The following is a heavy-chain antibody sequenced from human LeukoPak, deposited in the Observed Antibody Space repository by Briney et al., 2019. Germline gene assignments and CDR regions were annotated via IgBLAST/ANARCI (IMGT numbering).Heavy chain of an antibody. D-gene: IGHD3-22*01. CDR1: GGSISSGSYY. J-gene: IGHJ5*02. V-gene: IGHV4-61*02. CDR3: ARGYYDSSGYWNWFDP. CDR2: IYTSGST. Sequence: SQTLSLTCSVSGGSISSGSYYWSWIRQPAGKGLEWIGRIYTSGSTNYNPSLKSRVTISVDTSKDQFSLKLSSVTAADTAVYYCARGYYDSSGYWNWFDPWGQGTLVTVSS.